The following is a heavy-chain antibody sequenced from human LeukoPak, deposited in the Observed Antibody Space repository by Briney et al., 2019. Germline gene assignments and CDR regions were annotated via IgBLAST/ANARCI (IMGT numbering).Heavy chain of an antibody. Sequence: ASVKVSCKASGYTFTSYGISCVRQAPGQGLELMGWISAYNGNTNYAQKLQGRVTMTTDTSTSTAYMELRSLRSDDTAVYYCARGGGYYYDSSGYYYFDYWGQGTLVTVSS. CDR3: ARGGGYYYDSSGYYYFDY. V-gene: IGHV1-18*01. D-gene: IGHD3-22*01. CDR2: ISAYNGNT. J-gene: IGHJ4*02. CDR1: GYTFTSYG.